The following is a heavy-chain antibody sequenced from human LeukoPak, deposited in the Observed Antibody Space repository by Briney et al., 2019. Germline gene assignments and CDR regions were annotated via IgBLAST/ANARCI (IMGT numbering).Heavy chain of an antibody. J-gene: IGHJ4*02. CDR3: ARDTKNRAHYYDSTALDY. CDR2: IKQDGSEK. Sequence: GGSLRLSCAASGFTFSSYWMSWVRQAPGKGLEWVANIKQDGSEKYYVDSVKGRFTISRDNAKNSLYLQMNSLRAEDTAVYYCARDTKNRAHYYDSTALDYWGQGTLVTVSS. D-gene: IGHD3-22*01. CDR1: GFTFSSYW. V-gene: IGHV3-7*01.